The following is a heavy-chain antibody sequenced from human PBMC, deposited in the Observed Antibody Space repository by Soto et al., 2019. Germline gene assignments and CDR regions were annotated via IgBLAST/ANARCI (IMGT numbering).Heavy chain of an antibody. CDR1: GGSFSGYY. J-gene: IGHJ6*02. Sequence: QVQLQQWGAGLLKPSETLSLTCAVYGGSFSGYYWSWIRQPPGKGLEWIGEINHSGSTNYNPSLKRRVTTPVDTSMNQLSRKLSVLTAAYTAVYYCARGQRVYCSSTGGERDKYCMDGWGQGTTVTVSS. V-gene: IGHV4-34*01. D-gene: IGHD2-2*01. CDR2: INHSGST. CDR3: ARGQRVYCSSTGGERDKYCMDG.